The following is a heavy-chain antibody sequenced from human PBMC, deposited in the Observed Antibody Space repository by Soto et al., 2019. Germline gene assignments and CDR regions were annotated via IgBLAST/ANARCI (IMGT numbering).Heavy chain of an antibody. CDR1: GFTVSSNF. J-gene: IGHJ4*02. D-gene: IGHD5-18*01. CDR3: AGGRTTMAHFDY. V-gene: IGHV3-53*01. CDR2: LYSGGSA. Sequence: GGSLRLSCAASGFTVSSNFMSWVRQAPGKGLEWVSVLYSGGSAYSADSVRGRFTISRDNSKNTLYLQMNSLRADDTAMYFCAGGRTTMAHFDYWGQGTLVTVSS.